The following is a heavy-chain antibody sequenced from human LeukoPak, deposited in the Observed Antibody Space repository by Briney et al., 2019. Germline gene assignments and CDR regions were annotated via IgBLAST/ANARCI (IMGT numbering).Heavy chain of an antibody. CDR3: TRGRSGANPNALDI. Sequence: PGGSLRLSCAASGFTFRSNWMHWVRPAPGEGLGWDSRIRPDGSGSNYADSVKGRFTISRDNAKNTLYLQMNGLRAEDTAIYYCTRGRSGANPNALDIWGQGTMVTVSS. J-gene: IGHJ3*02. V-gene: IGHV3-74*01. CDR2: IRPDGSGS. CDR1: GFTFRSNW. D-gene: IGHD3-10*01.